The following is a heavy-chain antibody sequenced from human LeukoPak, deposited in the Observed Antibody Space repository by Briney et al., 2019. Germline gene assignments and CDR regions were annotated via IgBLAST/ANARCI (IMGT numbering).Heavy chain of an antibody. J-gene: IGHJ6*02. V-gene: IGHV1-69*04. Sequence: ASVKVSCKASGYTFTGYYMHWVRQAPGQGLEWMGRIIPILGIANYAQKFQGRVTITADKSTSTAYMELSSLRSEDTAVYYCAGDYYDSSGYYREVTEDYYYYGMDVWGQGTTVTVSS. CDR2: IIPILGIA. CDR3: AGDYYDSSGYYREVTEDYYYYGMDV. D-gene: IGHD3-22*01. CDR1: GYTFTGYY.